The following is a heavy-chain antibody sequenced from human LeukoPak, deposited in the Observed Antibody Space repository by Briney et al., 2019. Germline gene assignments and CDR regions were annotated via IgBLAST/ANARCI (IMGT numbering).Heavy chain of an antibody. J-gene: IGHJ6*03. CDR1: GFSRSTSGVG. CDR2: IDWDDDK. Sequence: SGPTLVKPTQTLTLTCTFSGFSRSTSGVGVGWMRQPPGRALEWLALIDWDDDKRYSPSLKSRLTITKDNSKNQVVLTMTNMDPVDTATYYCAHSVAIFGVDPRYYYYYYMDVWGKGTTVTVSS. CDR3: AHSVAIFGVDPRYYYYYYMDV. V-gene: IGHV2-5*02. D-gene: IGHD3-3*01.